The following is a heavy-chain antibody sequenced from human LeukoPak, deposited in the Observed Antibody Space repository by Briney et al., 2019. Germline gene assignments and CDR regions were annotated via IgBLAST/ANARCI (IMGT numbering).Heavy chain of an antibody. Sequence: GRSLRLSCAASGFTFSSYAMSWVRQAPGKGLEWVSAISGSGGSTYYADSVKGRFTISRDNSKNTLYLQMNSLRVEDTAVYYCAKHLRYSYGYSWFDPWGQGTLVTVSS. J-gene: IGHJ5*02. CDR1: GFTFSSYA. V-gene: IGHV3-23*01. CDR3: AKHLRYSYGYSWFDP. CDR2: ISGSGGST. D-gene: IGHD5-18*01.